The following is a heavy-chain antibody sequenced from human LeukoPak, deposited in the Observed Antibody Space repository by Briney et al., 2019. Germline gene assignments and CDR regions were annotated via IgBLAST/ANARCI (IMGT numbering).Heavy chain of an antibody. V-gene: IGHV4-59*08. Sequence: PSETLSLTCTVSGGSISSYFWSWIRQPPGKGLEWIGYIYYSGSTNYNPPLKSRVTISVDTSKNQFSLKLSSVTAADTAVYYCARHRDYYDSSGYYYFWFDPWGQGTLVTVSS. CDR2: IYYSGST. D-gene: IGHD3-22*01. J-gene: IGHJ5*02. CDR3: ARHRDYYDSSGYYYFWFDP. CDR1: GGSISSYF.